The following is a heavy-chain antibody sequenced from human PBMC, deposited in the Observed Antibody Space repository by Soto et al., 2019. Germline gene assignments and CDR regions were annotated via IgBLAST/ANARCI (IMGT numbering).Heavy chain of an antibody. CDR2: VKSKADGGSG. Sequence: GGSLRLSCAASGFPFNNAWINWVRQVPGKGLEWVGRVKSKADGGSGDYTAPVKGRFVVSRDDSKEKVYLQINSLKIEDTGVYYCTTDSRTTLPEIRFDYWGHGTQVTVSS. CDR1: GFPFNNAW. V-gene: IGHV3-15*07. D-gene: IGHD1-26*01. CDR3: TTDSRTTLPEIRFDY. J-gene: IGHJ4*01.